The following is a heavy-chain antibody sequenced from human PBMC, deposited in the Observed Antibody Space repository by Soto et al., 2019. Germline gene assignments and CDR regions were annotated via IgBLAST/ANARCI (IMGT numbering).Heavy chain of an antibody. CDR1: GFLFANYA. CDR3: AKWDTSGLIPPRVGGNYYYYEMDV. J-gene: IGHJ6*02. V-gene: IGHV3-23*01. CDR2: LTGSAGGT. Sequence: PVRSRRLSCAASGFLFANYAMGWVRQAPGSALEWVSALTGSAGGTYYADSAKGRVTVSRYNSKNTLYLQMHSLRVEDTTIFFCAKWDTSGLIPPRVGGNYYYYEMDVWGQGTTVTASS. D-gene: IGHD5-18*01.